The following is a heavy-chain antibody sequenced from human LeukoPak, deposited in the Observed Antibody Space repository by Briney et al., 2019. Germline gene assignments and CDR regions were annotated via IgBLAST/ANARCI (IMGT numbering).Heavy chain of an antibody. D-gene: IGHD3-3*01. Sequence: SETLSLTCTVSGGSISSYYWSWIRQPPGKGLEWIGYIYYSGTTNYNPSLKSRVTISVDTSKNQFSLKLSSVTAADTAVYYCARHMLESAVHKDDYFDYWGQGTLVTVSS. CDR1: GGSISSYY. V-gene: IGHV4-59*08. CDR3: ARHMLESAVHKDDYFDY. CDR2: IYYSGTT. J-gene: IGHJ4*02.